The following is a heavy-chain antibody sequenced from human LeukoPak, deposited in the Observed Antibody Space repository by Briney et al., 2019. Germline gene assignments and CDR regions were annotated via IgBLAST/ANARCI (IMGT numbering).Heavy chain of an antibody. CDR3: ARSMVREVINPTLPYYFDY. Sequence: VQAGGSLRLSCEASGLTFNNYAMYWVRQSSGKGLGRGSGIGSSGGGTYYADSVKGRFTISRDNSKNTLYLQMNSLRAEDTAVYYCARSMVREVINPTLPYYFDYWGQGTLVTVSS. V-gene: IGHV3-23*01. CDR1: GLTFNNYA. J-gene: IGHJ4*02. D-gene: IGHD3-10*01. CDR2: IGSSGGGT.